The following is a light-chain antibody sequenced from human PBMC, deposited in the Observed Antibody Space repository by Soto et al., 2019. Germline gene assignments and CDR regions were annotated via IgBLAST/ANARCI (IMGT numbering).Light chain of an antibody. CDR1: SSNIGAGYD. J-gene: IGLJ1*01. V-gene: IGLV1-40*01. CDR2: GNS. CDR3: QSYDNSLGTAGI. Sequence: QTVLTQPPSVSGAPGQRVIISCTGSSSNIGAGYDVHWYHQLPGTAPKLLIYGNSKRPSGVPDRFSGSKSGTSASLAISGLQAEDEADYYCQSYDNSLGTAGIFGNGNKVTAL.